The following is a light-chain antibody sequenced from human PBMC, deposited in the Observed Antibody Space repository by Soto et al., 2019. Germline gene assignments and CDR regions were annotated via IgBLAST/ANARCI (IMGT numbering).Light chain of an antibody. V-gene: IGKV3-20*01. Sequence: EIVLTQSPGTLYLSPGERATLSCRASQSVSSSLLAWFQQKPGQAPRLLIYGASTRATGIPDRFSGSGYGPDFPLPISRLEPDGFAVHFCQQYGRSPPITFGRGTRLEIK. CDR1: QSVSSSL. CDR3: QQYGRSPPIT. J-gene: IGKJ5*01. CDR2: GAS.